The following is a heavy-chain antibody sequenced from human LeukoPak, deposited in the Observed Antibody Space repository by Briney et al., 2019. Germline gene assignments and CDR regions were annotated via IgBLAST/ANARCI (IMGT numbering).Heavy chain of an antibody. CDR3: ARADGYNHAFDI. CDR1: GFPFSSYS. CDR2: IISSSSYI. V-gene: IGHV3-21*01. J-gene: IGHJ3*02. D-gene: IGHD5-24*01. Sequence: PGGALRLSFAASGFPFSSYSMNWVRPAPGKGVGWVSSIISSSSYIYYSDSVKGRFTISRDNAKNSLYLQMNSLRAEDTAVYYCARADGYNHAFDIWGQGTMVTVSS.